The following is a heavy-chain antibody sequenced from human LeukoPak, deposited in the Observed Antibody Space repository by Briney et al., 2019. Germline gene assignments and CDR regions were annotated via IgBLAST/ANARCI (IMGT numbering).Heavy chain of an antibody. V-gene: IGHV3-23*01. D-gene: IGHD6-19*01. J-gene: IGHJ4*02. Sequence: GGSLRLSCAATGFTFSNYAMRWVRQAPGKGLEWVSGISGSGDSTYYADSVKGRFTISRDNSKNTLYLQMNSLRAEDTAVYYCARRSGIAVAGAFDYWGQGTLVTVSS. CDR2: ISGSGDST. CDR3: ARRSGIAVAGAFDY. CDR1: GFTFSNYA.